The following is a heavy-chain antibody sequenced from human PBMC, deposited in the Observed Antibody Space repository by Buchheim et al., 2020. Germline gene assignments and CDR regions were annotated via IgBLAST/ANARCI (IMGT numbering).Heavy chain of an antibody. Sequence: EVQLVESGGGLVQPGGSLRLSCAASGLTFSSYWMSWVRQAPGKGLEWVANIKQDGSEKYYVDSVKGRFTISRDNAKNSLYLQMNSLRAEDTAVYYCARSGSSGYGYLYYYYGMDVWGQGTT. D-gene: IGHD5-12*01. V-gene: IGHV3-7*01. CDR1: GLTFSSYW. J-gene: IGHJ6*02. CDR2: IKQDGSEK. CDR3: ARSGSSGYGYLYYYYGMDV.